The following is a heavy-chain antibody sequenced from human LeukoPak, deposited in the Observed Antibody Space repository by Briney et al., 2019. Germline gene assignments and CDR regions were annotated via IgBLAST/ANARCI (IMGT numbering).Heavy chain of an antibody. CDR1: GFTFGDYA. J-gene: IGHJ4*02. D-gene: IGHD6-13*01. V-gene: IGHV3-49*04. CDR3: TRGTGYSSSWYGEPFDY. Sequence: PGGSLRLSCTASGFTFGDYAMSWVRQAPAKGLEWVGFIRSKAYGGTTEYAASVKGRFTISRDDSKSIAYLQMNSLKTEDTAVYYCTRGTGYSSSWYGEPFDYWGQGTLVTVSS. CDR2: IRSKAYGGTT.